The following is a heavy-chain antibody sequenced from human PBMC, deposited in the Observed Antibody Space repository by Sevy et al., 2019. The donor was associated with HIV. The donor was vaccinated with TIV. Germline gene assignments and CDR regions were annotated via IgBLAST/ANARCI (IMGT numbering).Heavy chain of an antibody. CDR3: AKQAYCGGDCYRANGMDV. CDR1: GFTFSSYG. V-gene: IGHV3-30*02. CDR2: IRYDGSNK. Sequence: GGSLRLSCAASGFTFSSYGMHWVRQAPGKGLEWVAFIRYDGSNKYYAYSVKGRFTISRDNSKNTLYLQMNSLRAEDTAVYYCAKQAYCGGDCYRANGMDVWGQGTTVTVSS. J-gene: IGHJ6*02. D-gene: IGHD2-21*01.